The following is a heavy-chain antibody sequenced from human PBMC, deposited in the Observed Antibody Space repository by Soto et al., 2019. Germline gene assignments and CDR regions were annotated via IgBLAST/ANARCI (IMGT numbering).Heavy chain of an antibody. Sequence: GGSLRLSCAASGFTFSSYAMSWVRQAPGKGLEWVSAISGSGGSTYYADSVKGRFTISRDNSKNTLYLQMNSLRAEDTAVYYCAKDRPGIAVAGTTFDYWGKGTLVTVSS. V-gene: IGHV3-23*01. D-gene: IGHD6-19*01. CDR3: AKDRPGIAVAGTTFDY. J-gene: IGHJ4*02. CDR2: ISGSGGST. CDR1: GFTFSSYA.